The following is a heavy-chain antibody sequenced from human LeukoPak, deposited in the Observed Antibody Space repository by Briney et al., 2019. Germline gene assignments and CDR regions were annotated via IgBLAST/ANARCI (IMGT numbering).Heavy chain of an antibody. CDR3: ARLASRIGAYAFDI. V-gene: IGHV4-61*02. J-gene: IGHJ3*02. Sequence: PSQTLSLTCTVSGGSISSGSYYWSWIRQPAGKGLEWIGRIYTSGSTNYNPSLKSRVTISVDTSKNQFSLKLSSVTAADTAVYYCARLASRIGAYAFDIWGQGTMLTVSS. CDR2: IYTSGST. D-gene: IGHD5-12*01. CDR1: GGSISSGSYY.